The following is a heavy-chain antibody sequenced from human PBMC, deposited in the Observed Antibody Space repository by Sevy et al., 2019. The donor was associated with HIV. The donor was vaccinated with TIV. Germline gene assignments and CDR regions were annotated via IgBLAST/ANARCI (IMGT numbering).Heavy chain of an antibody. CDR1: GGTFSSYA. CDR3: ARGARGYSGYDSYYFDY. V-gene: IGHV1-69*13. D-gene: IGHD5-12*01. J-gene: IGHJ4*02. Sequence: ASVKVSCKASGGTFSSYAISWVRQAPGQGLEWMGGIIPIFGTANYAQKFQGRVTITADESTSTAYMELSSLRSEDTAMYYAARGARGYSGYDSYYFDYWGQGTLVTVSS. CDR2: IIPIFGTA.